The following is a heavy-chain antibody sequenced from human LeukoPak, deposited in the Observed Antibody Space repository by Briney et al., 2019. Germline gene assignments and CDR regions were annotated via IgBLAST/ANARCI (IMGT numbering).Heavy chain of an antibody. Sequence: SETLSLTCTVSGGSINSYYWSWIRQPPGKGLEWIGYIYYSGSTNYNPSLKSRVTISVDTSKNQFSLKLSSVTAADTAVYYFARGAWDDILTPFDYWGQGTLVTVSS. V-gene: IGHV4-59*01. CDR3: ARGAWDDILTPFDY. CDR1: GGSINSYY. CDR2: IYYSGST. D-gene: IGHD3-9*01. J-gene: IGHJ4*02.